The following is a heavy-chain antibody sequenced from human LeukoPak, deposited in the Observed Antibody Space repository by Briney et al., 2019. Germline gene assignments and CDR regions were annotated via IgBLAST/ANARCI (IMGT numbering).Heavy chain of an antibody. CDR2: ISFDETHQ. CDR1: GFNFAQSS. V-gene: IGHV3-30*04. CDR3: ARRKLTFLAT. J-gene: IGHJ5*02. D-gene: IGHD2-21*01. Sequence: PGRSLRLSCAASGFNFAQSSMHWVRQAPGKGLERLAVISFDETHQNYAESVKGRFTISRDNSKNTLDLQMNSLRGDDTAVYYCARRKLTFLATWGQGTLVTVSS.